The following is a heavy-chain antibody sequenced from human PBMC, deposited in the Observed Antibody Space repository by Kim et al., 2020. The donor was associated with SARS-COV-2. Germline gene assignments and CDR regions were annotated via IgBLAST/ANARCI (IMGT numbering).Heavy chain of an antibody. CDR2: ISSSSSYT. CDR3: ARDQIGYCSSTSCYEIAFDI. V-gene: IGHV3-11*06. Sequence: GGSLRLSCAASGFTFSDYYMSWIRQAPGKGLEWVSYISSSSSYTNYADSVKGRFTISRDNAKNSLYLQMNSLRAEDTAAYYCARDQIGYCSSTSCYEIAFDIWGQGTMVTVSS. CDR1: GFTFSDYY. D-gene: IGHD2-2*01. J-gene: IGHJ3*02.